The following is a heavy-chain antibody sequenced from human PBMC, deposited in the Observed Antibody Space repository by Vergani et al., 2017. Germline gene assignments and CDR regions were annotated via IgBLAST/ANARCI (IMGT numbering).Heavy chain of an antibody. J-gene: IGHJ4*02. CDR1: GYTFTGYY. Sequence: QVQLVQSGAEVKKPGASVKVSCKASGYTFTGYYMHWVRQAPGQGLEWMGWINPNSGGTNYAQKFQERVTITRDTSASTAYMELSSLRSEDTAVYYCARVGYCSGGSCYGGVDYWGQGTLVTVSS. CDR3: ARVGYCSGGSCYGGVDY. CDR2: INPNSGGT. V-gene: IGHV1-2*02. D-gene: IGHD2-15*01.